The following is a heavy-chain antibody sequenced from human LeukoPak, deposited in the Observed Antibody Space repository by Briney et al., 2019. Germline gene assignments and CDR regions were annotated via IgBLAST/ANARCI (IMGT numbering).Heavy chain of an antibody. CDR1: GFTFSGSA. D-gene: IGHD3-10*02. CDR2: IRSKANSYAT. CDR3: AELGITMIGGV. J-gene: IGHJ6*04. Sequence: GGSLRLSCAASGFTFSGSAMHWVRQASGKGLEWVGRIRSKANSYATAYAASVKGRFTISRDDSKNTAYLQMNSLRAEDTAVYYCAELGITMIGGVWGKGTTVTVSS. V-gene: IGHV3-73*01.